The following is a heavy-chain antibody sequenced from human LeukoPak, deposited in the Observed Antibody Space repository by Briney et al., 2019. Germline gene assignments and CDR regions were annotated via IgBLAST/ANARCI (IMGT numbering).Heavy chain of an antibody. V-gene: IGHV3-74*01. CDR2: INEDGSTT. D-gene: IGHD5-18*01. CDR1: GFTFSSNW. CDR3: AREDTALVIAY. J-gene: IGHJ4*02. Sequence: GGSLRLSCAASGFTFSSNWMHWVRQAPGKGLVWVSRINEDGSTTNYADSVKGRSTIFRDNAKNTLYLQMNSLRVEDTAVYYCAREDTALVIAYWGQGTLVTVSS.